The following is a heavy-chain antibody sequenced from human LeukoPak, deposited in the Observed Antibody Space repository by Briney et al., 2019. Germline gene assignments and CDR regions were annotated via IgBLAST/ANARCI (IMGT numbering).Heavy chain of an antibody. CDR3: ARGRGASYSPYVAFDI. J-gene: IGHJ3*02. CDR1: AGSISSGGYY. CDR2: IYYSGST. V-gene: IGHV4-31*03. Sequence: SETLSLTCTVSAGSISSGGYYWSWIRQHPGKGLEWIGYIYYSGSTYYNPSLKSRVTISVDTSKNQFSLKLSFVTAADTAVYYCARGRGASYSPYVAFDIWDQGTMVTVSS. D-gene: IGHD3-10*01.